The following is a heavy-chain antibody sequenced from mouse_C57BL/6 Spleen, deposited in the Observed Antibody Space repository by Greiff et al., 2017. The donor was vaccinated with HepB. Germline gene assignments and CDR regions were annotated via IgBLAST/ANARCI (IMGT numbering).Heavy chain of an antibody. V-gene: IGHV1-50*01. CDR3: ARRTTVVATLDYFDY. J-gene: IGHJ2*01. CDR1: GYTFTSYW. D-gene: IGHD1-1*01. CDR2: IDPSDSYT. Sequence: QVQLQQPGAELVKPGASVKLSCKASGYTFTSYWMQWVKQRPGQGLEWIGEIDPSDSYTNYNQKFTGKATLTVDTSSSTAYMQLSSLTSEDSAVYYCARRTTVVATLDYFDYWGQGTTLTVSS.